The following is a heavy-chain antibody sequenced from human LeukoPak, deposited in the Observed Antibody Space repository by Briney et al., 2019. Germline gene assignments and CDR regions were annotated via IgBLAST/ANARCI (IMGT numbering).Heavy chain of an antibody. J-gene: IGHJ4*02. D-gene: IGHD2-15*01. CDR2: IYHSGDT. CDR1: GYSISSGYY. V-gene: IGHV4-38-2*01. CDR3: VRQGYCSGGACYRYFDY. Sequence: PSETLSLTCAVSGYSISSGYYWGWIRQPPGKGLEWIGSIYHSGDTYYNPSLKSRIIISIDTSENHFSLKFNSVTAADTAVYYCVRQGYCSGGACYRYFDYWGQGTLVTVSS.